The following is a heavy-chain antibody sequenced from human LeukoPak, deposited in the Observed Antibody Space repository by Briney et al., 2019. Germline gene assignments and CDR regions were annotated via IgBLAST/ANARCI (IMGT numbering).Heavy chain of an antibody. CDR3: AKQSKVEPKLEF. CDR2: IYYSGST. J-gene: IGHJ4*01. D-gene: IGHD1-1*01. Sequence: PSETLSLTCTVSGGSISSYYWSWIRQPPGKGLEWIGYIYYSGSTNYDPSLKSRVTISVDTSKNQFSLKLSSVTAADTAVFYCAKQSKVEPKLEFWGPGTLVTVSS. CDR1: GGSISSYY. V-gene: IGHV4-59*08.